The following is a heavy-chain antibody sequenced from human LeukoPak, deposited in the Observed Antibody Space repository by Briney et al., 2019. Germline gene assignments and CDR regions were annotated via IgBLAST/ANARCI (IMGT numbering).Heavy chain of an antibody. CDR3: ALWFGELSKDWFDP. J-gene: IGHJ5*01. Sequence: GASVKVSCKASGYTFTSYGISWVRQAPGQGLEWMAWIRADNGNTNYAQKLQGRVTMTTDTSTSTAYMELRSLRTDDTAVYYCALWFGELSKDWFDPWGQGTLVTVSS. V-gene: IGHV1-18*01. CDR1: GYTFTSYG. D-gene: IGHD3-10*01. CDR2: IRADNGNT.